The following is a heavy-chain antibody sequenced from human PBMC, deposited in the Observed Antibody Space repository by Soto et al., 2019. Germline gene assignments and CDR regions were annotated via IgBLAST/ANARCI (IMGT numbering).Heavy chain of an antibody. CDR1: GDSITTYF. D-gene: IGHD2-15*01. J-gene: IGHJ4*02. CDR2: ISYSGNT. CDR3: TTDSLGYGGSDY. Sequence: SETLSLTCAVSGDSITTYFWSWIRQPPGKGLEWIGYISYSGNTNYNPSLKNRVSISLDTSKRQFSLTLNSVTADDTAVYYCTTDSLGYGGSDYWGQGTLVTVSS. V-gene: IGHV4-59*01.